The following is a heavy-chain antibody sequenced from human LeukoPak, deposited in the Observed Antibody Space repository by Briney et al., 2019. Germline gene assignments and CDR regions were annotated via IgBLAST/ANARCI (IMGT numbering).Heavy chain of an antibody. CDR1: GYSISSGYY. J-gene: IGHJ5*02. CDR2: IYHSGST. V-gene: IGHV4-38-2*02. Sequence: SETLSLTCTVSGYSISSGYYWAWIRQPPGKGLEWIGSIYHSGSTYYNPSLKSRVTISVDTSKNQFSLKLSSVTAADTAVYYCARHSTHFWSGLDWFDPWGQGTLVTVSS. CDR3: ARHSTHFWSGLDWFDP. D-gene: IGHD3-3*02.